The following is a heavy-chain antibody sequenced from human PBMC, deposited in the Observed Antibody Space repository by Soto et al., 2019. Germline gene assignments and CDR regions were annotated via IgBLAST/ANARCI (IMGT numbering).Heavy chain of an antibody. J-gene: IGHJ5*01. CDR2: INARGDTT. CDR3: ATCLWSGYLPLGS. CDR1: GCTLSNYA. Sequence: GSLRLSCASAGCTLSNYAMRWVRQAPGKGLEWISSINARGDTTDYADFVKGRFTISRDTSENTLYLQMNSLRAEDTAVYYCATCLWSGYLPLGSWGNGTLVPVSS. D-gene: IGHD3-3*01. V-gene: IGHV3-23*01.